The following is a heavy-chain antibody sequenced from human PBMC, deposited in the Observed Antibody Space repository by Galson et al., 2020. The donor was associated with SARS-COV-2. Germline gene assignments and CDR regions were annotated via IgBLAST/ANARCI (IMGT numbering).Heavy chain of an antibody. V-gene: IGHV1-2*02. J-gene: IGHJ6*02. CDR3: ATSSRLYYYYGMDV. CDR1: QFTLTGYN. Sequence: GESLKISCKASQFTLTGYNLHWVRQAPAQGLEWMGWINPNSGGTNYAQTFQGRVTMSRDTSSSTAYMELSRLTSDDTAVYYCATSSRLYYYYGMDVWGLGTTVTVSS. CDR2: INPNSGGT.